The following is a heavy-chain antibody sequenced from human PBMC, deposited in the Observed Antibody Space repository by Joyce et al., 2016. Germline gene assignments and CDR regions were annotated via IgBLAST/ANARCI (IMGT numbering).Heavy chain of an antibody. CDR2: IFYTGST. D-gene: IGHD1-26*01. J-gene: IGHJ4*02. Sequence: QVQLQESGPGLVKPSQTLSLTCTVSGGSIRSASYYWSWIRQHPGKGLEWIGYIFYTGSTYYNPSLKSRVNISIYTANNQFSLKLTSMTAADAAVYYCARDRGGSFLDYWGQGTLVTVSS. CDR1: GGSIRSASYY. CDR3: ARDRGGSFLDY. V-gene: IGHV4-31*03.